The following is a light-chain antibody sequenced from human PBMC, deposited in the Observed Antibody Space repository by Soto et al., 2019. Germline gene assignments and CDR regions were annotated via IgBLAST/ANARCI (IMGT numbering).Light chain of an antibody. Sequence: QSVLTQPASASGSPGQSITISCTGTSADVGSYNLVSWYQQHPGKAPKLMIYEVSKRPSGVSNRFSGSKSGNTASLTISGLQAEDEADYSCCSYAGSSTHVVFGGGTKLTVL. CDR3: CSYAGSSTHVV. CDR2: EVS. J-gene: IGLJ2*01. V-gene: IGLV2-23*02. CDR1: SADVGSYNL.